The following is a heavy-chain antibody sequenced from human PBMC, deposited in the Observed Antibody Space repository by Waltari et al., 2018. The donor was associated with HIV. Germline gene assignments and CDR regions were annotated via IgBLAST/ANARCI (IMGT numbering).Heavy chain of an antibody. J-gene: IGHJ5*02. D-gene: IGHD3-10*01. CDR3: ARDFYGSGIGLSRGRLYFDP. V-gene: IGHV4-59*01. CDR1: GGSFSTYY. CDR2: IYYNGGT. Sequence: QVQLQESGPGLVKPSETLSLTCTVSGGSFSTYYWSWIRQPPGKGLEWMGYIYYNGGTKYNPSLKNRVTMTIDTAKTQFSLELSSVTTADTAIYYCARDFYGSGIGLSRGRLYFDPWGQGALVTVSS.